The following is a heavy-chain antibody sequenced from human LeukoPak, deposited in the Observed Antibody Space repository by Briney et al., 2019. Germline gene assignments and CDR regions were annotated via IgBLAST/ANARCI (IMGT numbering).Heavy chain of an antibody. CDR3: AKECSGGTCYQDY. Sequence: GGSLRLSCAASGFTFSSYAMSWVRQAPGKGLEWVSTISGSGGSTYYADSVKGRFTISRDNSKNTLYLQMNSLRAEDTAIYYCAKECSGGTCYQDYWGQGALVTVSS. CDR1: GFTFSSYA. J-gene: IGHJ4*02. V-gene: IGHV3-23*01. CDR2: ISGSGGST. D-gene: IGHD2-15*01.